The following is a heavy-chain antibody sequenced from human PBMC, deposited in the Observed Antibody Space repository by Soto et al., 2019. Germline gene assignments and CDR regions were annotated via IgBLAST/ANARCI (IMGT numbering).Heavy chain of an antibody. Sequence: GESLKISCKASGDNFATFWIGWVRQVPGEGLEWMAIIYPENSNVEYSPSYKGRITISADKSLNTAYLQWNSLRASDSAMYYCARQVYFDAWFDPWSQGNLVTVS. CDR1: GDNFATFW. D-gene: IGHD3-9*01. V-gene: IGHV5-51*01. J-gene: IGHJ5*01. CDR3: ARQVYFDAWFDP. CDR2: IYPENSNV.